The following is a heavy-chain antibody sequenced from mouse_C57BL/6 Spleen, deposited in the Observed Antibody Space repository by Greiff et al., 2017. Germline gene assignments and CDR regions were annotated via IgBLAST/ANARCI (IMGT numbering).Heavy chain of an antibody. CDR3: TTSSTGAMDY. J-gene: IGHJ4*01. Sequence: EVQLQESGGGLVQPGGSMKLSCVASGFTFSNYWMNWVRQSPEKGLEWVAQIRLKSDNYATHYAESVKGRFTISRDDSKSSVYLQMNNLRAEDTGIYYCTTSSTGAMDYWGQGTSVTVSS. CDR2: IRLKSDNYAT. V-gene: IGHV6-3*01. CDR1: GFTFSNYW.